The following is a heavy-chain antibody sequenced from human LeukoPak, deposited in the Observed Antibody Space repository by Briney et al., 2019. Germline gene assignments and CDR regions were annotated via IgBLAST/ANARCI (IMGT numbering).Heavy chain of an antibody. D-gene: IGHD3-9*01. CDR2: INHSGST. J-gene: IGHJ6*03. CDR1: GGAFSGYY. Sequence: SETLSLTCAVYGGAFSGYYWSWIRQPPGKGLEWIGEINHSGSTNYNPSLKSRVTISVDTSKNQFSLKLTSVTAADTAVYYCARGPRYYDILTGYYPPYMDVWGKGTTVTVSS. V-gene: IGHV4-34*01. CDR3: ARGPRYYDILTGYYPPYMDV.